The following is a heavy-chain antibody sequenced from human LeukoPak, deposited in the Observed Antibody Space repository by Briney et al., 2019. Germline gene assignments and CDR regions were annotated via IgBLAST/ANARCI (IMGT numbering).Heavy chain of an antibody. CDR1: GYTFTGYY. V-gene: IGHV1-2*02. J-gene: IGHJ5*02. Sequence: GASVKVSCKASGYTFTGYYMHWVRQAPGQGLEWMGWINPNSGGTNYAQKFQGRVTMTRDTSISTAYMELSRLRSDDTAVYYCARDSPAQWKRYSSGGKRWFDPCGQGTLVTVSS. D-gene: IGHD6-19*01. CDR3: ARDSPAQWKRYSSGGKRWFDP. CDR2: INPNSGGT.